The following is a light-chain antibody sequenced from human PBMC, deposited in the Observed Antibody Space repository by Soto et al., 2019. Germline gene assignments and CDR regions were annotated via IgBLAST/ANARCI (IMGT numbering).Light chain of an antibody. CDR3: QQYERPPWT. J-gene: IGKJ1*01. Sequence: EIEMTQSPGTLSLSPGERATLSCRASQSVSSSYLAWYQQKPGQAPRLVIFGASTRAPGIPDRFTGRGSGTDFTITISRLEPEDSAVYYCQQYERPPWTFGQGTKVDIK. CDR1: QSVSSSY. CDR2: GAS. V-gene: IGKV3-20*01.